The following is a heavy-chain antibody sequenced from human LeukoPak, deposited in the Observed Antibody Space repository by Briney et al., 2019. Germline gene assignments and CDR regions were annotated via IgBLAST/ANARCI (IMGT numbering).Heavy chain of an antibody. V-gene: IGHV1-46*01. CDR3: ARELQNVDTAMVAYDY. CDR2: IKPSGGST. Sequence: GASVKVSCKASGYSFTSYYMHWVRQAPGQGLEWMGIIKPSGGSTSYAQKFQGRVTMTRDMSTSTVYMELSSLRSEDTAVYYCARELQNVDTAMVAYDYWGQGTLVTVSS. J-gene: IGHJ4*02. D-gene: IGHD5-18*01. CDR1: GYSFTSYY.